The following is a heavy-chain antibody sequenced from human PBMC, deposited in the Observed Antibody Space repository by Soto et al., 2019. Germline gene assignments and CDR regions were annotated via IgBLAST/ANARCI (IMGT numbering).Heavy chain of an antibody. Sequence: EVQLLESGGGLVQPGGSLRLSCAASGFTFSSYAMSWVRQAPGKGLEWVSTISGSDGSTYYADSVKGRFTISRDNYKNALYLQMNSRRAEDTAVYYCAKEYSSGWYYFDYWGQGTLVTVSS. CDR3: AKEYSSGWYYFDY. J-gene: IGHJ4*02. D-gene: IGHD6-19*01. CDR2: ISGSDGST. CDR1: GFTFSSYA. V-gene: IGHV3-23*01.